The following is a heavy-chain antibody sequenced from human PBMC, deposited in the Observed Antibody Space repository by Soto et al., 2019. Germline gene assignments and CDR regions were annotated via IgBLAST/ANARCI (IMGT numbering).Heavy chain of an antibody. CDR2: ISPYNGDT. Sequence: ASVKVSCKTSGYTFTNYGINWVRKAPGQGLEWMGWISPYNGDTNYAQKLHGRVTMTTDTSTSTAYMEVRSLRSDDTAVFYCGREAGLMPAALPLDYWGQGTLVTVSS. J-gene: IGHJ4*02. V-gene: IGHV1-18*01. CDR3: GREAGLMPAALPLDY. D-gene: IGHD2-2*02. CDR1: GYTFTNYG.